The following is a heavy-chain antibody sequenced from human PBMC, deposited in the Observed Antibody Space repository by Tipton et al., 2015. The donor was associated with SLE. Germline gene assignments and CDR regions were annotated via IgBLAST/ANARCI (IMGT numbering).Heavy chain of an antibody. CDR3: AREVGATGDWFDP. J-gene: IGHJ5*02. CDR1: GFTFSSYW. Sequence: SLRLSCAASGFTFSSYWMSWVRQAPGKGLEWVANIKQDGSEKYYVDSVKGRFTISRDNAKNSLYLQMNSLRAEDTAVYYCAREVGATGDWFDPWGQGTLVTVSS. V-gene: IGHV3-7*01. D-gene: IGHD1-26*01. CDR2: IKQDGSEK.